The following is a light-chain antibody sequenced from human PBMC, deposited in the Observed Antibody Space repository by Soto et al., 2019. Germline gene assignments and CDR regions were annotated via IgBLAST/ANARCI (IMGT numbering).Light chain of an antibody. Sequence: EIVLSQSLATLSLSPGERATLSCRASQSVSSSYLAWYQQKPGQAPSLLIYGTSSRATGIPDRFSGSGSGTDFTLTISRLEPEDFAVYYCQQYGSSTWTFGQVTKV. CDR2: GTS. CDR1: QSVSSSY. V-gene: IGKV3-20*01. J-gene: IGKJ1*01. CDR3: QQYGSSTWT.